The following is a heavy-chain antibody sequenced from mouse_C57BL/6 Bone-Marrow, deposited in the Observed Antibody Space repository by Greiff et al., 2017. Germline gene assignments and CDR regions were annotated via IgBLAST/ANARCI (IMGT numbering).Heavy chain of an antibody. J-gene: IGHJ3*01. V-gene: IGHV3-6*01. CDR2: ISYDGSN. CDR1: GYSITSGYY. Sequence: EVKLMEPGPGLVKPSQSLSLPCSVTGYSITSGYYWNWIRQFPGNKLEWMGYISYDGSNNYNPSLKNRISITRDTSKNQFFLKLNSVTTEDTATYYCARGNWFAYWGQGTLVTVSA. CDR3: ARGNWFAY.